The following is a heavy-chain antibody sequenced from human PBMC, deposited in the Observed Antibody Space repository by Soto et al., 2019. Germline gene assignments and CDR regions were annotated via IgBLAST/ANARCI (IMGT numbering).Heavy chain of an antibody. V-gene: IGHV4-39*01. CDR2: IYYSGST. D-gene: IGHD4-17*01. J-gene: IGHJ6*03. CDR1: GGSISSSSYY. CDR3: ARGRDDYGDYDYYYYYMAV. Sequence: PSETLSLTCTVSGGSISSSSYYWGWIRQPPGKGLEWIGSIYYSGSTYYNPSLKSRVTISVDTSKNQFSLKLSSVTAADTAVYYCARGRDDYGDYDYYYYYMAVWGKGTTVTVSS.